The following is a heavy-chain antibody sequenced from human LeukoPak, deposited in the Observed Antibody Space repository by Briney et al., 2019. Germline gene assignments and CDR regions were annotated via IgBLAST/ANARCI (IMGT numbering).Heavy chain of an antibody. D-gene: IGHD1-26*01. CDR3: ARGSSWELSD. Sequence: GGSLRLSCAASGFAFSDYCMSWVRQAPGKGLEWVAVISYDGSNKYYADSAKGRFTISRDNSKNTLYLQMNSLRAEDTAVYYCARGSSWELSDWGQGTLVTVSS. V-gene: IGHV3-30*04. CDR1: GFAFSDYC. J-gene: IGHJ4*02. CDR2: ISYDGSNK.